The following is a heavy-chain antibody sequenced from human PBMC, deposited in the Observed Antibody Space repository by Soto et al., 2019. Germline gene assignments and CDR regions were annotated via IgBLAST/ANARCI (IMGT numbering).Heavy chain of an antibody. CDR1: GGSISSGGYY. D-gene: IGHD4-17*01. CDR2: IYYSGST. V-gene: IGHV4-31*03. J-gene: IGHJ4*02. Sequence: QVQLQESGPGLVKPSQTLSLTCTVSGGSISSGGYYWSWIRQHPGKGLEWIGYIYYSGSTYYNPSLKSRVTISVGTSKNQFSLKLSSVTAADTAVYYCARSTVLGKDFDYWGQGTLVTVSS. CDR3: ARSTVLGKDFDY.